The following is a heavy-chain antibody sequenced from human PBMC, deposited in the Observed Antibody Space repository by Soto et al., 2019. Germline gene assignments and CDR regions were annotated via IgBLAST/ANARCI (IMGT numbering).Heavy chain of an antibody. CDR2: VSYSGST. CDR3: ARVEGSRTTGFDH. CDR1: GGSISSYY. V-gene: IGHV4-59*01. D-gene: IGHD1-1*01. Sequence: QVQLQESGPGLVKPSETLSLTCTVSGGSISSYYWSWIRQPPGKGLEWIGDVSYSGSTSYNPSLESRITISVGTSKSQFSLKVASLTAADTAVYYCARVEGSRTTGFDHWGQGALVTVSS. J-gene: IGHJ4*02.